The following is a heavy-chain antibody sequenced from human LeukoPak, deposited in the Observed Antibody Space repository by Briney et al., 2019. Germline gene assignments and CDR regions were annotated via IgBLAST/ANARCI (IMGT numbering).Heavy chain of an antibody. D-gene: IGHD2-21*01. CDR2: ISSSSNII. J-gene: IGHJ4*02. Sequence: GGSLRLSSAASGSTFSGYAMNWVRQAPGKGLEWVSHIYISSSSNIISYADSVKGRFTISRDNAQNSLYLQMNGLRDEDTAVYYCVRDRAYSFDYWGQGILVTVSS. V-gene: IGHV3-48*02. CDR1: GSTFSGYA. CDR3: VRDRAYSFDY.